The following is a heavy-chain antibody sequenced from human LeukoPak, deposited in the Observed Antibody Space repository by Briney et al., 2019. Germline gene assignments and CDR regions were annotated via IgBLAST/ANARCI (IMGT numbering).Heavy chain of an antibody. Sequence: SETLSLTCTVSGGSISNGDYYWSWIRQPPGKRLEWIGRIYTSGSTNYNPSLKSRVTISVDTSKNQFSLKLSSVTAADTAVYYCARTAAAGPTFDYWGQGTLVTVSS. J-gene: IGHJ4*02. D-gene: IGHD6-13*01. CDR3: ARTAAAGPTFDY. CDR2: IYTSGST. CDR1: GGSISNGDYY. V-gene: IGHV4-61*08.